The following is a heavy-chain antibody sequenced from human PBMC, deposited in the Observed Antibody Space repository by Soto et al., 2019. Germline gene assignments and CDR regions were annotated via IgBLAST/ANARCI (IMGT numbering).Heavy chain of an antibody. CDR3: CLGPYSSSWFGWFDP. CDR1: GGTFSSYA. V-gene: IGHV1-69*06. CDR2: IIPIFGTA. D-gene: IGHD6-13*01. J-gene: IGHJ5*02. Sequence: GASVKVSCKASGGTFSSYAISWVRQAPGQGLEWMGGIIPIFGTANYAQKFQGRVTITADKSTSTAYMELSSLRSEDTAVYYCCLGPYSSSWFGWFDPWGQGTLVTVSS.